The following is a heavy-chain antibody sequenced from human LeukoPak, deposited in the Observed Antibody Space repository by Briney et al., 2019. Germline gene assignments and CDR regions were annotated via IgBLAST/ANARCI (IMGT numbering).Heavy chain of an antibody. CDR1: GNSVSSNDAA. V-gene: IGHV6-1*01. J-gene: IGHJ4*02. D-gene: IGHD3-10*01. CDR3: ARGLTIVRGVIGILDY. CDR2: TYYRYKWYY. Sequence: SQTLSLTCAISGNSVSSNDAAWNWIRQSPSRGLEWLGRTYYRYKWYYDYAVSVKSRMTINPDTSKNHFSLQLNSVTPEDTAVYYCARGLTIVRGVIGILDYWGQGTLVTVSS.